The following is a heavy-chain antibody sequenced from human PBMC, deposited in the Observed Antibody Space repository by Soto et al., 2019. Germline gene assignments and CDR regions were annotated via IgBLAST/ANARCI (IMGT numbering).Heavy chain of an antibody. D-gene: IGHD2-21*02. CDR3: ARSIVVVTAADY. J-gene: IGHJ4*02. V-gene: IGHV1-3*01. CDR1: GYTFTSYA. Sequence: QVQLVQSGAEVKKPGASVKVSCKASGYTFTSYAMHWVRQAPGQRLEWMGWIDAGNGNTKYSQKFQGRVTITRDTSASTAYMELRRLRSDDTAVYYCARSIVVVTAADYWGQGTLVTVSS. CDR2: IDAGNGNT.